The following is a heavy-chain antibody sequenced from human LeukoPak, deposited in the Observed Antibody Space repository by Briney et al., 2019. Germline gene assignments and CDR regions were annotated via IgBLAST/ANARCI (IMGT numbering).Heavy chain of an antibody. CDR2: IYHSGST. V-gene: IGHV4-38-2*01. D-gene: IGHD3-10*01. CDR3: ARRSGSETYYFDH. Sequence: SETLSLTCAVSGYSISSGYYWGWIRQPPGKGLEWIGSIYHSGSTYYNPSLKSRVTISVDTSKNQFSLKLSSVTAADTAVYYCARRSGSETYYFDHWGQGTLVTVSS. CDR1: GYSISSGYY. J-gene: IGHJ4*02.